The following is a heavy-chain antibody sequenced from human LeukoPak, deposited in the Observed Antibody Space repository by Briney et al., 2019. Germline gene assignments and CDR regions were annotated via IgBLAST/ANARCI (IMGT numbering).Heavy chain of an antibody. CDR1: GFTFSSYS. D-gene: IGHD6-19*01. CDR3: ARDTSTSIAVAGTFDY. CDR2: ISSSSSYI. Sequence: GGSLRLSCAASGFTFSSYSMNWVRQAPGKGLEWVSSISSSSSYIYYADSVKGRFTISRDNAKNSLYLQMNSLRAEDTAVYYCARDTSTSIAVAGTFDYWGQGTLVTVSS. J-gene: IGHJ4*02. V-gene: IGHV3-21*01.